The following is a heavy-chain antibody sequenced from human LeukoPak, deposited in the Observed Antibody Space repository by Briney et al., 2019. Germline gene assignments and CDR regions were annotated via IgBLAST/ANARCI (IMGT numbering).Heavy chain of an antibody. Sequence: GGSLRLSCAASGFTVSSNYMSWVRQAPGKGLEWVSVIYSDGYTYYADSVKGRFTVSRDNSKNTLYLQMNNLRAEDTAAYYCARDRSGWSDFDYWGQGTLVTVSS. J-gene: IGHJ4*02. D-gene: IGHD6-19*01. CDR3: ARDRSGWSDFDY. V-gene: IGHV3-53*01. CDR2: IYSDGYT. CDR1: GFTVSSNY.